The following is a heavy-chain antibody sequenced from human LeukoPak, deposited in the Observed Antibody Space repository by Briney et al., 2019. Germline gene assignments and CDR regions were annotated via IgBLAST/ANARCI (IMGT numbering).Heavy chain of an antibody. CDR2: VSATGYTT. V-gene: IGHV3-23*01. D-gene: IGHD3-22*01. CDR3: AKGAVGKTESSGYPPHFDY. J-gene: IGHJ4*02. CDR1: GFTLPYG. Sequence: GGTPRLSCVVSGFTLPYGMSWVRQAPGKGLEWVSYVSATGYTTSYADSVKGRFTISRDNAKNTVFLQMDSLRADDTAVYYCAKGAVGKTESSGYPPHFDYWGQGTLVTVSS.